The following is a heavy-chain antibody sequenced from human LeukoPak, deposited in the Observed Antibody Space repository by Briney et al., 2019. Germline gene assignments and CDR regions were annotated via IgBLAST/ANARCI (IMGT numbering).Heavy chain of an antibody. D-gene: IGHD2-21*01. J-gene: IGHJ5*02. V-gene: IGHV4-34*01. CDR1: GGSFSCYY. CDR2: INHSGST. CDR3: ARRLFNSPAIRCWFDP. Sequence: PSETLSLTCAVYGGSFSCYYWSWIRQPPGKGLEWIGEINHSGSTNYNPSLKSRVTISVDTSKNQFSLKLSSVTAADTAVYYCARRLFNSPAIRCWFDPWGQGTLVTVSS.